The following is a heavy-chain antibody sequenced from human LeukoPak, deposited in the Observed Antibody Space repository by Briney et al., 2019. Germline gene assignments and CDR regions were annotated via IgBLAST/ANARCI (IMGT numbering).Heavy chain of an antibody. CDR1: GFPFTNAW. D-gene: IGHD5-18*01. Sequence: PGGSLRLSCAASGFPFTNAWMSWVRQAPGKGLEWVGRIKSKTDGGTTDYAAPVKGRFTISRDDSKNTLYLQMNSLKTEDTAVYYCTTMGQLWSPTNDYWGQGTLVTVSS. J-gene: IGHJ4*02. V-gene: IGHV3-15*01. CDR2: IKSKTDGGTT. CDR3: TTMGQLWSPTNDY.